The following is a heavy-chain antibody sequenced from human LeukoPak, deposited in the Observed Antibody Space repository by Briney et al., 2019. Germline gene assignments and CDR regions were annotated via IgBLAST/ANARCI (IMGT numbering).Heavy chain of an antibody. D-gene: IGHD3-22*01. Sequence: GESLKISCKASGYSFTNYWIGWVRQMPGKGLEWIGILYPVDSDTRDSPSFQGRVTMSADKSISTAYLQWTSLQASDTAMYYCARQGGFYDNRGYNDAFDIWGQGTVVTVSS. J-gene: IGHJ3*02. CDR1: GYSFTNYW. V-gene: IGHV5-51*01. CDR3: ARQGGFYDNRGYNDAFDI. CDR2: LYPVDSDT.